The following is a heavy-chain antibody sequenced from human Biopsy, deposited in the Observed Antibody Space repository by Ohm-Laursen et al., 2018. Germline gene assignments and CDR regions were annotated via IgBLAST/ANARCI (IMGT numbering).Heavy chain of an antibody. CDR3: ARGPRGLVAITATAYYFDF. V-gene: IGHV1-46*01. CDR2: INPNNDNT. Sequence: ASVKVSCKASGYSFTNYYLHWVRQAPGQGLQWMGRINPNNDNTVYAQQFQGRVTMTKDTSTSTVYMDLSSLTFDDSAVYYCARGPRGLVAITATAYYFDFWGQGTRVSVSS. D-gene: IGHD1-20*01. J-gene: IGHJ4*02. CDR1: GYSFTNYY.